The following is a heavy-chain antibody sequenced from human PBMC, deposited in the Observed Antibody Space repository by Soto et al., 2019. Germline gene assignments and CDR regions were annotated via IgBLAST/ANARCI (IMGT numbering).Heavy chain of an antibody. CDR2: IKQDGSEK. CDR1: GFTFSRYW. V-gene: IGHV3-7*03. D-gene: IGHD4-4*01. J-gene: IGHJ6*02. Sequence: VGSLRLSCAASGFTFSRYWMSWVRQAPVKVLEWVANIKQDGSEKCYVDSLKVRFTISRDNAKNSLYLQMNSLRAEDTAVYYCAREKHTVTRPYYYYGMDVWGQGTTVTVSS. CDR3: AREKHTVTRPYYYYGMDV.